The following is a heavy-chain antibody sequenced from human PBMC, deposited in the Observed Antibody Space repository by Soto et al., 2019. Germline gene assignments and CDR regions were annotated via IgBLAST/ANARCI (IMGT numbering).Heavy chain of an antibody. CDR3: ERAGFWSGHGVADY. J-gene: IGHJ4*02. CDR1: ERSITSSNFY. Sequence: QLQLQESGPGLVKPSETLSLTCTVAERSITSSNFYWVWIRQPPGKRLEWNGSIYYSGSTYYCPSLKRRGSFVVDTNKNQLSLKLSSMSASATTVYYCERAGFWSGHGVADYLGQGTLVTVSS. CDR2: IYYSGST. V-gene: IGHV4-39*01. D-gene: IGHD3-3*01.